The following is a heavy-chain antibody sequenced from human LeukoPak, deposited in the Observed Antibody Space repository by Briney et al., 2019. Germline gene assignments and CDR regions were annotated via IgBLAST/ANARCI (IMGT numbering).Heavy chain of an antibody. Sequence: SETLSLTCAVYGGSFSGYYWSWIRQPPGKGLEWVGHIFYSGGTKYDASLASRVTISLDTSKNQFSLSLRSVTAADTAIYYCARQPSGYYDKSGYYPYYFDSWGQGALVTVS. D-gene: IGHD3-22*01. CDR3: ARQPSGYYDKSGYYPYYFDS. J-gene: IGHJ4*02. V-gene: IGHV4-59*08. CDR2: IFYSGGT. CDR1: GGSFSGYY.